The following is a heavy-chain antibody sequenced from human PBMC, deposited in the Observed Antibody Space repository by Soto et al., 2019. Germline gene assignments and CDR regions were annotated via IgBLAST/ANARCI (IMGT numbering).Heavy chain of an antibody. J-gene: IGHJ3*02. Sequence: QVQLVQSGPEVKKPGASVTISCKASGYTLTTYGITWVRQAPGQGLEWMGWIRVHNGNTNYEQKVQGRVTMTTDTATNTAYMELRSLTSDDTAVYYCARDFTGMYSHGLDIWGQGTMVTVAS. CDR3: ARDFTGMYSHGLDI. CDR2: IRVHNGNT. CDR1: GYTLTTYG. V-gene: IGHV1-18*01. D-gene: IGHD3-9*01.